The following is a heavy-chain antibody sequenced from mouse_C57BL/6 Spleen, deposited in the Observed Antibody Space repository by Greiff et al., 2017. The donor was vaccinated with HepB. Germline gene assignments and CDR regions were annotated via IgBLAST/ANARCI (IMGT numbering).Heavy chain of an antibody. CDR3: ARGPLYSNSYYFDD. Sequence: QVQLKESGPELVKPGASVKISCKASGYAFSSSWMNWVKQRPGKGLEWIGRIYPGDGDTNYNGKFKGKATLTADKSSSTAYMQLSSLTSEDSAVYFCARGPLYSNSYYFDDWGQGTTLTVSS. CDR1: GYAFSSSW. D-gene: IGHD2-5*01. CDR2: IYPGDGDT. J-gene: IGHJ2*01. V-gene: IGHV1-82*01.